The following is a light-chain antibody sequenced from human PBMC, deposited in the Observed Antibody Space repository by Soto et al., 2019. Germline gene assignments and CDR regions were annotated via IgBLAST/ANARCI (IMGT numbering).Light chain of an antibody. V-gene: IGLV2-14*01. Sequence: QSALTQPASASGSPGQSITITCTGTSSDVGGYNYVSWHQQHPGKAPKVMTYEVSNRPSGVSNRFSGSKSGNTASLTISGLQAEDEADYYCSSYTSSSTLGVFGTGTKVTVL. CDR3: SSYTSSSTLGV. CDR1: SSDVGGYNY. CDR2: EVS. J-gene: IGLJ1*01.